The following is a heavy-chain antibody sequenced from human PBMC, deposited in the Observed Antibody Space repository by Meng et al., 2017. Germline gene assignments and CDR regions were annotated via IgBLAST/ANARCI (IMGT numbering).Heavy chain of an antibody. V-gene: IGHV1-18*01. CDR1: GYTFTSYG. D-gene: IGHD3-10*01. CDR2: ISAYNGNT. J-gene: IGHJ3*02. Sequence: ASVKVSCKASGYTFTSYGISWVRQAPGQGLEWMGWISAYNGNTNYAQKLQGRVTMTTDTSTSTAYMELRSLRSEDTAVYYCARDTTMVRGVIISPPPDAFDIWGQGTMVTVSS. CDR3: ARDTTMVRGVIISPPPDAFDI.